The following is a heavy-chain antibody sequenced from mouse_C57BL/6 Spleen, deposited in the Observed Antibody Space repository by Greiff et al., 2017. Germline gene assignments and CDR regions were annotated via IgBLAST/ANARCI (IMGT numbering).Heavy chain of an antibody. CDR3: ARQGDSSGYPFDY. V-gene: IGHV5-12*01. CDR1: GFTFSDYY. J-gene: IGHJ2*01. Sequence: VQLKESGGGLVQPGGSLKLSCAASGFTFSDYYMYWVRQTPEKRLEWVAYISNGGGSTYYPDTVKGRFTISRDNAKNTLYLQMSRLKSEDTAMYYCARQGDSSGYPFDYWGQGTTLTVSS. CDR2: ISNGGGST. D-gene: IGHD3-2*02.